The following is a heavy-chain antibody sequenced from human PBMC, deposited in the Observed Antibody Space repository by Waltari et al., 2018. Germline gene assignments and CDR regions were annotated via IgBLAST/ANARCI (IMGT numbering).Heavy chain of an antibody. D-gene: IGHD2-21*01. J-gene: IGHJ4*02. CDR3: ASMPRVVVIAIGQYYFDY. V-gene: IGHV4-31*03. Sequence: QVQLQESGPGLVKPSQTLSLTCTVSGGSISSGGYYWSWIRQHPGKGLEWIGYIYYSGSTYYNPSLKSRVTISVDTSKNQFSLKLSSVTAADTAVYYCASMPRVVVIAIGQYYFDYWGQGTLVTVSS. CDR2: IYYSGST. CDR1: GGSISSGGYY.